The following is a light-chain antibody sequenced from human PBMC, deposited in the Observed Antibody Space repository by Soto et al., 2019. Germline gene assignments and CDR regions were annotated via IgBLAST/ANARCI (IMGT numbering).Light chain of an antibody. CDR2: GAS. Sequence: EIVLTQSPGTLSLSPGERATLSCRASQSVSSSYLAWYQQKPGQAPRLLIYGASSGATGIPDRFSGSGSGTDFTLTISRLEPEDFAVYYCQQYNNWPPITFGQGTRLEIK. V-gene: IGKV3-20*01. CDR1: QSVSSSY. CDR3: QQYNNWPPIT. J-gene: IGKJ5*01.